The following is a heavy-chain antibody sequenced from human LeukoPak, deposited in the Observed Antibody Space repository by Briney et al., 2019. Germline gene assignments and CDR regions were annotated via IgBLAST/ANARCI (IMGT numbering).Heavy chain of an antibody. D-gene: IGHD6-19*01. J-gene: IGHJ4*02. Sequence: GGSLRLSCAASGFTFSSYGMHWVRQAPGKWLEWVAVISYDGSNRYYADFVKGRFTIYRDNSKNTLYLQMNSLRAEDTAVYYCAKDRLAVAGTLILDYWGQGTLVTVSS. CDR3: AKDRLAVAGTLILDY. CDR2: ISYDGSNR. CDR1: GFTFSSYG. V-gene: IGHV3-30*18.